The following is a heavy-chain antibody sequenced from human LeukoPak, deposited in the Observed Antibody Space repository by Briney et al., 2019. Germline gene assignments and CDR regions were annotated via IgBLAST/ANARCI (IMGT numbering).Heavy chain of an antibody. CDR3: ARGLTYQQLYGAGAFDI. CDR1: GGSFSGYY. D-gene: IGHD2-2*02. CDR2: INHSGST. V-gene: IGHV4-34*01. J-gene: IGHJ3*02. Sequence: SETLSLTCAVYGGSFSGYYWSWIRQPPGKGLEWIGEINHSGSTNYNPSLKSRVTISVDTSKNQSSLKLSSVTAADTAVYYCARGLTYQQLYGAGAFDIWGQGTMVTVSS.